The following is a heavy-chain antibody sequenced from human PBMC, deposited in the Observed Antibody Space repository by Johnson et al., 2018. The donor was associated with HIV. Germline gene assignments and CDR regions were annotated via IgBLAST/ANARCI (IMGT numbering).Heavy chain of an antibody. CDR3: ARGDCSGGSCYSEGATDAFDI. Sequence: QVQLVESGGGVVQPGRSLRLSCAASGFTFSTSGMHWVRQAPGKGMEWVSAISRSGSSIYYADSVKGRFTIFRDNSKNTLYLQMNGLRGEDTAVYYCARGDCSGGSCYSEGATDAFDIWGQGTMVTVSS. CDR1: GFTFSTSG. V-gene: IGHV3-NL1*01. J-gene: IGHJ3*02. CDR2: ISRSGSSI. D-gene: IGHD2-15*01.